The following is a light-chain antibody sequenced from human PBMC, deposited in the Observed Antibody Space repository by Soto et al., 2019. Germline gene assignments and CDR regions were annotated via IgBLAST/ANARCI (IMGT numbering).Light chain of an antibody. V-gene: IGLV1-47*01. CDR2: ETN. CDR1: SSNIGNNH. CDR3: VAWDGGLSRPL. J-gene: IGLJ3*02. Sequence: QLVLTQPPSASGTPGQRVTISCSGSSSNIGNNHVYWYQQLAGTAPKLLMSETNQRPSGVPNRFTASKYGSSASLAISGLRSEDEAAYYCVAWDGGLSRPLFGGGTKVTVL.